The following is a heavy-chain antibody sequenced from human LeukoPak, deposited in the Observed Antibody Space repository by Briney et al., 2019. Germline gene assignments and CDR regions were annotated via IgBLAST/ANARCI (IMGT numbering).Heavy chain of an antibody. Sequence: ASVKVSCKASGGTFSSYAISWVRQAPGQGLEWMGRIIPIFGTANYAQKFQGRVTITTDESTSTAYMELSSLRSEDTAVYYCARGYCSGGSCYPRERNNWFDPWGQGTLVTVSS. D-gene: IGHD2-15*01. CDR2: IIPIFGTA. J-gene: IGHJ5*02. V-gene: IGHV1-69*05. CDR3: ARGYCSGGSCYPRERNNWFDP. CDR1: GGTFSSYA.